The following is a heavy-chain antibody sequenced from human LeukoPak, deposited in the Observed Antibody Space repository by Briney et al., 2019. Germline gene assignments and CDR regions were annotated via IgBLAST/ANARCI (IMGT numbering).Heavy chain of an antibody. CDR2: ISGSGGST. CDR1: GFTFSSYA. V-gene: IGHV3-23*01. CDR3: AKGDSSGYYYRPSYYFDY. J-gene: IGHJ4*02. Sequence: GGSLRLSCAASGFTFSSYAMSWVRQAPGKGLEWVSAISGSGGSTYYADSVKGRFTISRDNSKNTLYLQMNSLRAEDTAVYYCAKGDSSGYYYRPSYYFDYWGQGTLVTVSS. D-gene: IGHD3-22*01.